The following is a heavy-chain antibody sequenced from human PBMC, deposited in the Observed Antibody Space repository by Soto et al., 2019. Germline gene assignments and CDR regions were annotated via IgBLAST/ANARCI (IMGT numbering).Heavy chain of an antibody. CDR2: INDSGGT. CDR1: VGSFSGYY. V-gene: IGHV4-34*01. Sequence: SETLSLTCAFYVGSFSGYYWTCIRHPPGKGLEWIGEINDSGGTDYNPSLKSRVTISLDTSKNQLSLKLSSVTAADTAVYYCARGRKGFSSSCYVDWGQGTLGSVSS. D-gene: IGHD6-13*01. J-gene: IGHJ4*02. CDR3: ARGRKGFSSSCYVD.